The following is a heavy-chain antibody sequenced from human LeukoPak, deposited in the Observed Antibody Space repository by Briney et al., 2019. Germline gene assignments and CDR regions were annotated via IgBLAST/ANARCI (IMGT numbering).Heavy chain of an antibody. CDR2: IIPIFGTA. CDR1: GGTFSSYA. Sequence: ASVKVSCKASGGTFSSYAISWVRQAPGQGLEWMGGIIPIFGTANYEQKFQGRVTITADESTSTAYMELSSLRSEDTAVYYCARSGDFWSGYYTHRFDYWGQGTLVTVSS. V-gene: IGHV1-69*13. D-gene: IGHD3-3*01. CDR3: ARSGDFWSGYYTHRFDY. J-gene: IGHJ4*02.